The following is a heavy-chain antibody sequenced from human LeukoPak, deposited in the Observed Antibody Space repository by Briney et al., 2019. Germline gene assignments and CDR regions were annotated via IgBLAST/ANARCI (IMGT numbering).Heavy chain of an antibody. J-gene: IGHJ3*02. V-gene: IGHV3-72*01. D-gene: IGHD3-16*01. CDR2: IRRGANSYTT. Sequence: GGSLRLSCAASGFTFSDYILDWVRQAPGRGLEWVGRIRRGANSYTTEYAASVKGRFTISRDDSKNSLYLHMNSLKSEDTAVYYGCRDGGEGGNSAFDIWGQGTMVSVSS. CDR1: GFTFSDYI. CDR3: CRDGGEGGNSAFDI.